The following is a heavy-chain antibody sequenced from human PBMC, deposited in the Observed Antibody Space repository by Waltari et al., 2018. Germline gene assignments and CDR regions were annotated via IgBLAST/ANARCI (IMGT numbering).Heavy chain of an antibody. V-gene: IGHV4-61*02. Sequence: VELQESGPGLVKPSPTLSLTCSVSGGSINSAFYYWNWIRQPAGKGREWIGRIYTSGDTNYNPSLKTRVSISVDTSRNQFSLKLTSVTAADTAVYYCARDLRHPSYYDFSFDTWGQGSLVTVSS. CDR1: GGSINSAFYY. J-gene: IGHJ5*02. D-gene: IGHD3-3*01. CDR2: IYTSGDT. CDR3: ARDLRHPSYYDFSFDT.